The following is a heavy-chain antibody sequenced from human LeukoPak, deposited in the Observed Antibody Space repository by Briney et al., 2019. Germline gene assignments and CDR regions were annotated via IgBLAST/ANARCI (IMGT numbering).Heavy chain of an antibody. D-gene: IGHD3-10*01. J-gene: IGHJ5*02. CDR3: ARVRQYGSGSYSATFDP. V-gene: IGHV3-48*01. Sequence: GGSLRLSCAASGFTFSSYSMNWVRQAPGKGLEWLSKISSSGSTIYYADSIKGRFTISRDNAENSPYLEMNSLRVEDTAVYYCARVRQYGSGSYSATFDPWGQGTLVTVSS. CDR1: GFTFSSYS. CDR2: ISSSGSTI.